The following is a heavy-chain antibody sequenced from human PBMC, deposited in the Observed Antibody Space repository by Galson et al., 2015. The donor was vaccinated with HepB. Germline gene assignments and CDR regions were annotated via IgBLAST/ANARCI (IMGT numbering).Heavy chain of an antibody. CDR3: AREDDYANHFDY. V-gene: IGHV1-18*04. CDR1: GYTFTSYY. J-gene: IGHJ4*02. CDR2: ISPHNRYT. D-gene: IGHD4-17*01. Sequence: SVKVSCKASGYTFTSYYMHWVRQAPGQGLEWVGWISPHNRYTNYAQNFQGRVTMTTDTSTSTAYMELSSLRSEDTAVYYCAREDDYANHFDYWGQGTLVTVSS.